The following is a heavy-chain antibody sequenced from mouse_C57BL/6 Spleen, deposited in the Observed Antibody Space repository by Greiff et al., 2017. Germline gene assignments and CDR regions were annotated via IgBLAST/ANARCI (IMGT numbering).Heavy chain of an antibody. CDR3: ARGEDGYPFDY. V-gene: IGHV1-54*01. CDR2: INPGSGGT. D-gene: IGHD2-3*01. Sequence: VQLQQSGAELVRPGTSVKVSCKASGYAFTNYLIEWVKQRPGQGLEWIGVINPGSGGTNSNEKFKGKATLTADKSSSTAYMQRSSLTSEDSAVYFCARGEDGYPFDYWGQGTTLTVSS. CDR1: GYAFTNYL. J-gene: IGHJ2*01.